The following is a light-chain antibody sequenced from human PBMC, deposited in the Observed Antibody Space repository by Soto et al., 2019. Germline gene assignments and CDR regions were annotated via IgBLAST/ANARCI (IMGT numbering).Light chain of an antibody. CDR3: SSYTSSSTYV. CDR2: EVT. Sequence: QSALTQPASVSGSPGQSITISCTGTSSDVGGYNYVSWYQQHPGKAPKLMIYEVTNRPSGVSNRFSGSKSGSTASLTISGLQADDEADYYCSSYTSSSTYVFGTGTK. J-gene: IGLJ1*01. CDR1: SSDVGGYNY. V-gene: IGLV2-14*01.